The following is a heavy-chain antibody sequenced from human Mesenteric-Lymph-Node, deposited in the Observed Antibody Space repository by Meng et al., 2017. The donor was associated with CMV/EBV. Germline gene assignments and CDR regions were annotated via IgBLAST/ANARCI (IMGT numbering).Heavy chain of an antibody. CDR3: AKDGLNVGAIVDP. CDR2: IGGGSWSA. V-gene: IGHV3-23*01. D-gene: IGHD1-26*01. J-gene: IGHJ5*02. Sequence: GESLKISCAASGFTFDDYAMHWGRQAPGKGLEWVSLIGGGSWSAYYADSVKGRFTISRDNSKNTLYLQMNSLTVDDTAVYYCAKDGLNVGAIVDPWGQGTLVTVSS. CDR1: GFTFDDYA.